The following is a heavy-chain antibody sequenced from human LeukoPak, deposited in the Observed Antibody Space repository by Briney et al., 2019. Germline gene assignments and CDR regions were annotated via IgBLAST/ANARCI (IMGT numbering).Heavy chain of an antibody. J-gene: IGHJ4*02. CDR2: TSSNGGST. Sequence: GSLRLSCAASGFTFSRYAMHWVRQAPGKGLESVSATSSNGGSTYYANSVKGRFTISRDNSKNSLYLQMGSLRAEDLAVYYCARDFGLTGKVDYWGQGTLVTVSS. CDR3: ARDFGLTGKVDY. V-gene: IGHV3-64*01. CDR1: GFTFSRYA. D-gene: IGHD1-20*01.